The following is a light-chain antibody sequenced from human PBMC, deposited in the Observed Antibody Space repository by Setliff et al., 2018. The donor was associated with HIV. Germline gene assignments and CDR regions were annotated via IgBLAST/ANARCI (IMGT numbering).Light chain of an antibody. CDR2: SNI. Sequence: QSVLTQSPSASGTPGQGVTISCSGSTSNIGHNTVNWYQQLPGTAPKLLIHSNIERPSGVPERFSGSKSGTSASLAISGLQPEDEAYYYCAAWDDSLKGWVVGGGTK. CDR1: TSNIGHNT. V-gene: IGLV1-44*01. J-gene: IGLJ3*02. CDR3: AAWDDSLKGWV.